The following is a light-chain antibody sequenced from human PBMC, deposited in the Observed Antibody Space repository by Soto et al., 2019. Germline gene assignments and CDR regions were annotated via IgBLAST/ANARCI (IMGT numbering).Light chain of an antibody. Sequence: SYELTQPPSVSVSPGQTASITCSGGDLGNRYACWYQQKPGQSPVLVIYLDTKRPSGIPERFSGSNSGNTATLTISGTQAVDEADYYCQAWDDTTGVVFGGGTKVT. V-gene: IGLV3-1*01. CDR1: DLGNRY. J-gene: IGLJ2*01. CDR3: QAWDDTTGVV. CDR2: LDT.